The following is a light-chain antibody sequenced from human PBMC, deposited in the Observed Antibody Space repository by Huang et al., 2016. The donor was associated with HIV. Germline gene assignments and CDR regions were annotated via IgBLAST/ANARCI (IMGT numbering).Light chain of an antibody. CDR1: QDSSNR. CDR3: QQANSFPLT. CDR2: SAS. V-gene: IGKV1-12*01. J-gene: IGKJ4*01. Sequence: DIQMTQSPSSLSASVGDRVTIICRASQDSSNRLALYQQKPGKAPNLLIHSASTLQSGVSSKFTGSGSGTEFTLTISSLQPEDFATYFCQQANSFPLTFAGGTKVEIK.